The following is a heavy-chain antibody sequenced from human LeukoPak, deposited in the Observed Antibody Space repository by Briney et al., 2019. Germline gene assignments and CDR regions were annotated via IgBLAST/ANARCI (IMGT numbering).Heavy chain of an antibody. CDR3: ARDRGYIVVVGAHAFDI. D-gene: IGHD2-15*01. Sequence: GGSLRLSCAASGFIFSDYYMSWVRQSPGRGLEWGSYISTGSTYTNFADSVKGRFTISRDNAKNSLYLQMNSLRAEDTAVYYCARDRGYIVVVGAHAFDIWGQGTMVTVSS. CDR1: GFIFSDYY. V-gene: IGHV3-11*06. CDR2: ISTGSTYT. J-gene: IGHJ3*02.